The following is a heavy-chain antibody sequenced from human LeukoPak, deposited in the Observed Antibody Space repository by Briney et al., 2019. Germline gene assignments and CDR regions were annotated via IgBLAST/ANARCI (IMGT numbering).Heavy chain of an antibody. CDR2: IYYSGST. J-gene: IGHJ4*02. D-gene: IGHD3-16*01. Sequence: SETLSLTCTVSGGSISSYYWSWIRQPPGKGLEWIGYIYYSGSTNYNPSLKSRVTISVDTSKNQFSLKLSSVTAADTAVYYCARVVSGYQFDYWGQGTLVTVSS. V-gene: IGHV4-59*01. CDR1: GGSISSYY. CDR3: ARVVSGYQFDY.